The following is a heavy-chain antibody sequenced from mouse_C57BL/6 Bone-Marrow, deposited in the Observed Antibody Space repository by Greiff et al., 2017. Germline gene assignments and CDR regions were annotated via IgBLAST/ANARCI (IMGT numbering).Heavy chain of an antibody. CDR2: IDPENGDT. Sequence: VQLQQSGAELVRPGASVKLSCTASGFNIKDAYMHWVKQRPEQGLEWIGWIDPENGDTEYASKFQGKATITADTSSNTAYLQLSSLTSEDAAVYFCARDYGSSYVGYWGQGTTLTVSS. CDR3: ARDYGSSYVGY. V-gene: IGHV14-4*01. D-gene: IGHD1-1*01. CDR1: GFNIKDAY. J-gene: IGHJ2*01.